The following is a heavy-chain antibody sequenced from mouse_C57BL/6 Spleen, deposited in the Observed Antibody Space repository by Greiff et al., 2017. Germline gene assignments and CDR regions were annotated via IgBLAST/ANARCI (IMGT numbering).Heavy chain of an antibody. D-gene: IGHD1-1*01. J-gene: IGHJ3*01. Sequence: VQLQQSGPELVKPGASVKISCKASGYAFSSSWMNWVKQRPGKGLEWIGRIYPGDGDTNYNGKFKGKATLTAEKSSSTAYMQLSSLTSEDSAVYFCAREGDYYGSSPYWGQGTLVTVSA. CDR2: IYPGDGDT. CDR3: AREGDYYGSSPY. V-gene: IGHV1-82*01. CDR1: GYAFSSSW.